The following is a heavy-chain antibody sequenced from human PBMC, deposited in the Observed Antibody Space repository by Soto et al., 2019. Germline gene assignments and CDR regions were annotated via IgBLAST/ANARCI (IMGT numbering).Heavy chain of an antibody. J-gene: IGHJ4*02. D-gene: IGHD3-16*01. CDR3: AKWNGGFDY. CDR1: GFTFSDYY. Sequence: PGGSLRLSCAGSGFTFSDYYMSWIRQAPGKGLEWVAVISYDGSYKYYADSVKGRFTISRDNSKNTLYLQMNSLRAEDTAVYYCAKWNGGFDYWGQGTLVTVSS. CDR2: ISYDGSYK. V-gene: IGHV3-30*18.